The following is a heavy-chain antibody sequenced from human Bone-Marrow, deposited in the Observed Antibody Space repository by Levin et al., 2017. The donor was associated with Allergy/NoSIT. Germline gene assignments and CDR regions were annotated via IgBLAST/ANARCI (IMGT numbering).Heavy chain of an antibody. J-gene: IGHJ4*02. CDR1: GGSISSGDYY. D-gene: IGHD4-17*01. Sequence: SETLSLTCTVSGGSISSGDYYWSWIRQPPGKGLEWIGYIYYSGSTYYNPSLKSRVTISVDTSKNQFSLKLSSVTAADTAVYYCARWDYGDRRSFDYWGQGTLVTVSS. CDR2: IYYSGST. CDR3: ARWDYGDRRSFDY. V-gene: IGHV4-30-4*01.